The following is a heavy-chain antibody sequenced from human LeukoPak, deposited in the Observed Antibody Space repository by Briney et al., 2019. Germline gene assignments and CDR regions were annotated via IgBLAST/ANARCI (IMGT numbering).Heavy chain of an antibody. CDR2: INPSGGST. Sequence: AASVSVSCKASGYTFTSYYMHWVRQAPGQGLEWMGIINPSGGSTSYAQKLQGRVTITRDTSASTAYMELSSLRSEDTAVYYCARDRGDYEFDYWGQGTLVTVSS. D-gene: IGHD4-17*01. V-gene: IGHV1-46*01. CDR1: GYTFTSYY. J-gene: IGHJ4*02. CDR3: ARDRGDYEFDY.